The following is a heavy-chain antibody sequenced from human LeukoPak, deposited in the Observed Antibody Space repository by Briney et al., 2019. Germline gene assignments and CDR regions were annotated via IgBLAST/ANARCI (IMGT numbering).Heavy chain of an antibody. V-gene: IGHV3-48*02. Sequence: GGSLRLSCAASGFTFSSYSMTWVRQAPGKGLEWVSYISLSSTTIYYADSVKGRFTISRDDAKNSLYLQMNSLRDEDTAVYYCARGLGGYYYYGIDVWGQGTTVTVSS. CDR2: ISLSSTTI. J-gene: IGHJ6*02. D-gene: IGHD3-16*01. CDR3: ARGLGGYYYYGIDV. CDR1: GFTFSSYS.